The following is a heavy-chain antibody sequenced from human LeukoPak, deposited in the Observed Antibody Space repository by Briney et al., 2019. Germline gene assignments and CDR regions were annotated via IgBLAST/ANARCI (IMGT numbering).Heavy chain of an antibody. Sequence: SETLSLTCSVSGVSISSYYWGWIRQPAGNGLEWSGRIYTSGSTNYNPSLKSGVTMSVDTSKNQSSPKLRSVTAPATAVYSCARDAPSYYSGSGTSTSRAAFDIWGHGTMVTVSS. V-gene: IGHV4-4*07. CDR1: GVSISSYY. CDR2: IYTSGST. CDR3: ARDAPSYYSGSGTSTSRAAFDI. J-gene: IGHJ3*02. D-gene: IGHD3-10*01.